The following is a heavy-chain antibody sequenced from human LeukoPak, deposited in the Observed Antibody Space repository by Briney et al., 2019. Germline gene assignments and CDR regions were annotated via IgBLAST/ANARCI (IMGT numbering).Heavy chain of an antibody. CDR2: MNPNSGNT. V-gene: IGHV1-8*01. Sequence: ASVKVSCKASGYTFTSYDINWVRQATGQGLEWMGWMNPNSGNTGYAQKFQGRVTMTRNTSISTAYMELSSLRSEDTAVYYCARVNSFVVVVAATWGPWFDPWGQGTLVTVSS. CDR3: ARVNSFVVVVAATWGPWFDP. J-gene: IGHJ5*02. D-gene: IGHD2-15*01. CDR1: GYTFTSYD.